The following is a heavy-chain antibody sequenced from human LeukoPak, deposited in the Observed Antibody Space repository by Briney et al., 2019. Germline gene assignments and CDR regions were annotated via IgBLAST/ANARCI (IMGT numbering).Heavy chain of an antibody. D-gene: IGHD3-3*01. CDR3: ARGSKYYDFWSGYYSPFDY. CDR1: GGSFSGYY. CDR2: INHSGST. J-gene: IGHJ4*02. V-gene: IGHV4-34*01. Sequence: ASETLSLTCAVYGGSFSGYYWSWIRQPPGRGLEWIGEINHSGSTNYNPSLKSRVTISVDTSKNQFSLKLSSVTAADTAVYYCARGSKYYDFWSGYYSPFDYWGQGTLVTVSS.